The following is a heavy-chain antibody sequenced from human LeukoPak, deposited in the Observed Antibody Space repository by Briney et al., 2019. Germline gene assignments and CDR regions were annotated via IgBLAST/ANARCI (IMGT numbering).Heavy chain of an antibody. D-gene: IGHD3-10*01. Sequence: GSSVKVSCKTSGFIFTSYDITWVRQASGQGLEWMGWINPNSGGTNYAQKFQGRVTITRDTSASTAYMELSSLRSEDTAVYYCARTRASRSYWFDPWGQGTLVTVSS. CDR2: INPNSGGT. CDR3: ARTRASRSYWFDP. J-gene: IGHJ5*02. CDR1: GFIFTSYD. V-gene: IGHV1-18*04.